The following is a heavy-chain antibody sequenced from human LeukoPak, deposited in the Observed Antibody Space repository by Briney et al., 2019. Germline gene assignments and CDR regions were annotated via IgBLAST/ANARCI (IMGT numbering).Heavy chain of an antibody. CDR3: TTALLYDFWSGYWTFDI. Sequence: GGSLRLSCTASGFTFGDYVMSWFRQAPGKGLEWVGFIRSKAFGGTTEYAASVKGRFTISRDDSKSIAYLQMNSLKTEDTAMYYCTTALLYDFWSGYWTFDIWGQGTMVTVSS. J-gene: IGHJ3*02. CDR1: GFTFGDYV. D-gene: IGHD3-3*01. CDR2: IRSKAFGGTT. V-gene: IGHV3-49*03.